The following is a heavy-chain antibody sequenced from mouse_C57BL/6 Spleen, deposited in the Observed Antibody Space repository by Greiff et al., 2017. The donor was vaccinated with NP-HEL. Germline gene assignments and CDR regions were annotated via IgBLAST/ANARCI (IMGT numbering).Heavy chain of an antibody. CDR2: INPNNGGT. J-gene: IGHJ1*03. Sequence: EVQLQQSGPELVKPGASVKISCKASGYTFTDYYMNWVKQSHGKSLEWIGDINPNNGGTSYNQKFKGKATLTVDKSSSTAYMELRSLTSEDSAVYYCARGRYVGYFDVWGTGTTVTVSS. D-gene: IGHD2-10*02. V-gene: IGHV1-26*01. CDR1: GYTFTDYY. CDR3: ARGRYVGYFDV.